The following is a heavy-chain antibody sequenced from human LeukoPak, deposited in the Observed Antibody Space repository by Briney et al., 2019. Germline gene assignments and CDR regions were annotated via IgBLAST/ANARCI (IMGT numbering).Heavy chain of an antibody. CDR2: ISISSSYI. D-gene: IGHD2-15*01. Sequence: GGSLRLSCAASGFTFSSYTMNSVRQAPGKGLEWVSYISISSSYIYYADSVKGRFTISRDNAENSLYLQMNSLRAEDTAVYYCARSSEGYCSGGGCYYGMDVWGQGTTVTVSS. V-gene: IGHV3-21*01. CDR3: ARSSEGYCSGGGCYYGMDV. J-gene: IGHJ6*01. CDR1: GFTFSSYT.